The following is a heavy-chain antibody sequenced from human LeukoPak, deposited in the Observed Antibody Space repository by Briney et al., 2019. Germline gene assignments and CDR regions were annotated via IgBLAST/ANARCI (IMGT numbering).Heavy chain of an antibody. D-gene: IGHD6-19*01. CDR2: ISAGGGST. Sequence: GGSLRLSCAASGITFSNYAMAWVRQAPGKGLEWVSAISAGGGSTYYADSVKGRFTISRDKSKNTLYLQMNSLRAEDTAVYYCANAGQSLNIAVAGTAAYWGQGTLVNVSS. J-gene: IGHJ4*02. CDR1: GITFSNYA. CDR3: ANAGQSLNIAVAGTAAY. V-gene: IGHV3-23*01.